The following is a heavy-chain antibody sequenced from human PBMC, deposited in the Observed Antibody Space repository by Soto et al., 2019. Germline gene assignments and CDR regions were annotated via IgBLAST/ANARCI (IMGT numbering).Heavy chain of an antibody. J-gene: IGHJ5*02. CDR2: IYHSGST. CDR3: ASRPFEGVLMVYDAWAWFDP. Sequence: QVQLQESGPGLVKPSGTLSLTCAVSSGSISSSNWWSWVRQPPGKGLEWIGEIYHSGSTNYNPSLKSRVTIAVDKSKNQFSLKLSSVTAADTAVYYCASRPFEGVLMVYDAWAWFDPWGQGTLVTVSS. D-gene: IGHD2-8*01. CDR1: SGSISSSNW. V-gene: IGHV4-4*02.